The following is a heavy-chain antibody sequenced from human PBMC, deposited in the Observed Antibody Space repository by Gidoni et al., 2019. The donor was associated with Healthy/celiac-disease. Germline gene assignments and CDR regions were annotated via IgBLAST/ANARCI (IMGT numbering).Heavy chain of an antibody. V-gene: IGHV3-48*03. D-gene: IGHD1-7*01. Sequence: EVQLVESGGGLVQPGGSLRLSCAASGFTFGSYEMNWVRQAPGKGLEWVSYISSSGSTIYYADSVKGRFTISRDNAKNSLYLQMNSLRAEDTAVYYCARGLRGVELIDLYGKNWFDPWGQGTLVTVSS. CDR1: GFTFGSYE. CDR2: ISSSGSTI. J-gene: IGHJ5*02. CDR3: ARGLRGVELIDLYGKNWFDP.